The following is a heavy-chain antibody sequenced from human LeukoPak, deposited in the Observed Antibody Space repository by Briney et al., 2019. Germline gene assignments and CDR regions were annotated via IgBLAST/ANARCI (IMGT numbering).Heavy chain of an antibody. J-gene: IGHJ3*02. CDR3: ARANYGGAFDI. V-gene: IGHV3-74*01. D-gene: IGHD3-16*01. Sequence: AGGSLRLSCAASGFTFSLYWMHWVRQAPGKGLVWVSRISNDGDSTIYADSVKGRFTLARDNAKKTQYLQMSSLRAEDTAVYYCARANYGGAFDIWGQGTMVTVSS. CDR2: ISNDGDST. CDR1: GFTFSLYW.